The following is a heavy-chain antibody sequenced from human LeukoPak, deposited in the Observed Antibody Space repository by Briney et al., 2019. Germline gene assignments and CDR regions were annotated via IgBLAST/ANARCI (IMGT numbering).Heavy chain of an antibody. D-gene: IGHD6-19*01. Sequence: GGSLRLSCAASGFTFSSYEMNWVRQAPRKGLEWVSYISSGSTIYDADSVKGRFTISRDNAKNSLYLQMNSLRAEDTAVYYCARESIAVAGAPFDYWGQGTLVTVSS. CDR2: ISSGSTI. CDR1: GFTFSSYE. J-gene: IGHJ4*02. CDR3: ARESIAVAGAPFDY. V-gene: IGHV3-48*03.